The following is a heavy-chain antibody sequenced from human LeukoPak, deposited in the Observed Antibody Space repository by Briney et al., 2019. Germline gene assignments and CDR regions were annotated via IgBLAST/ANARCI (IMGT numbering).Heavy chain of an antibody. V-gene: IGHV3-23*01. Sequence: PGGSLRLSCAASGFTFSDYYMDWVRQAPGQGLEWVSGIRHGDGRTYYADSVRGRFTISSDIFKNTLYLQMNGLRADDTALYYCAKGLERESRLDSWGQGTLVTVSS. CDR2: IRHGDGRT. CDR1: GFTFSDYY. J-gene: IGHJ5*01. D-gene: IGHD1-1*01. CDR3: AKGLERESRLDS.